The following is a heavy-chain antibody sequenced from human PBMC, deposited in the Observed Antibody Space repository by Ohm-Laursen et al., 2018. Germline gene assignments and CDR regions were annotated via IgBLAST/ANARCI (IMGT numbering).Heavy chain of an antibody. J-gene: IGHJ3*02. CDR1: GFTFSSYW. CDR3: AKLLSGGLFPPGAFDI. D-gene: IGHD6-19*01. CDR2: ISGSGTNT. V-gene: IGHV3-23*01. Sequence: SLRLSCAASGFTFSSYWMSWVRQAPGKGLEWVSGISGSGTNTFYADSVKGRFTISRDNSKNTLYLQMNSLRAEDTAVYYCAKLLSGGLFPPGAFDIWGQGTMVTVSS.